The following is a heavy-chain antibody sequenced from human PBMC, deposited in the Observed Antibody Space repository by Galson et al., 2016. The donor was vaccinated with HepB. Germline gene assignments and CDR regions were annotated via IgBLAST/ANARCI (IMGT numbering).Heavy chain of an antibody. CDR2: IYHGGST. Sequence: SETLSLTCAVSGGSISTSNWWSWVRQPPGKGLEWIGEIYHGGSTNYNPSLQSRVTISADISQNQFSLKLTSVTAADTAVYYCAGSWYSYYGMDVWGQGTTVTVSS. D-gene: IGHD6-13*01. CDR3: AGSWYSYYGMDV. J-gene: IGHJ6*02. CDR1: GGSISTSNW. V-gene: IGHV4-4*02.